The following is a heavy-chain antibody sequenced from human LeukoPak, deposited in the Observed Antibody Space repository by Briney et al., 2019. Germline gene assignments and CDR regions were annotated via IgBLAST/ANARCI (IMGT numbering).Heavy chain of an antibody. CDR1: GFTFSSYS. Sequence: GGSLRLSCAASGFTFSSYSMNWVRQAPGKGLEWVSLISNNNNYIYYADSVKGRFTISRDNAKNSLYLQMNNLRAEDTAVYYCARGGFYYFDYWGQGTLVTVSS. J-gene: IGHJ4*02. CDR2: ISNNNNYI. D-gene: IGHD2/OR15-2a*01. V-gene: IGHV3-21*01. CDR3: ARGGFYYFDY.